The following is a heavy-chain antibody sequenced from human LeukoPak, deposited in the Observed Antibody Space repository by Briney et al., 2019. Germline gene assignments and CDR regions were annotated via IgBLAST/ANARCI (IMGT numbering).Heavy chain of an antibody. D-gene: IGHD2/OR15-2a*01. Sequence: GASVKVSCKASGYTFPSYGLSWVRQAPGQGLEYIGWISPYNGNTNYAQKLQGRVTLTTDTSTSTAYMDLRSLKSDDTAVYHCAREGFLGGMDVWGQGTTVTVSS. CDR2: ISPYNGNT. V-gene: IGHV1-18*01. CDR3: AREGFLGGMDV. J-gene: IGHJ6*02. CDR1: GYTFPSYG.